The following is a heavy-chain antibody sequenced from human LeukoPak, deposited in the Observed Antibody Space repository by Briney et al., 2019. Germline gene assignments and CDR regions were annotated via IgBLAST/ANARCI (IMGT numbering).Heavy chain of an antibody. CDR2: ISSTGSII. D-gene: IGHD3-22*01. CDR3: ARDDSSGYFFDQ. Sequence: PGGSLRLSCAASGFTFSSYSMNWVRQAPGKGLEWVSYISSTGSIIYYADSVKGRFTISRGNAKKSLYLQMNRMRAEDTAVYYCARDDSSGYFFDQWGQGTLVTVSS. J-gene: IGHJ4*02. V-gene: IGHV3-48*01. CDR1: GFTFSSYS.